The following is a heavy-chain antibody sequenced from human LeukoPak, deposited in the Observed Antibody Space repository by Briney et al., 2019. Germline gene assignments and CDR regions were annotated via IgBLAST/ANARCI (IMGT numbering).Heavy chain of an antibody. V-gene: IGHV3-11*04. Sequence: GGSLRLSCAASGFISSDYYMSWIRQAPAKGLEWVSYISSGGSTIYYADSVKGRFTISRDNAKNSLYLQMNSLRAEDTAVYYCARDIYYYDSSGYYFPGGSDYWGQGTLVTVSS. CDR1: GFISSDYY. J-gene: IGHJ4*02. D-gene: IGHD3-22*01. CDR3: ARDIYYYDSSGYYFPGGSDY. CDR2: ISSGGSTI.